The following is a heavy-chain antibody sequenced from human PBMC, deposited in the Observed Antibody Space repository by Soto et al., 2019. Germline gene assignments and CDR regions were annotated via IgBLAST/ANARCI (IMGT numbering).Heavy chain of an antibody. D-gene: IGHD3-16*01. J-gene: IGHJ4*02. V-gene: IGHV1-18*01. CDR1: GYTFTSYG. CDR3: ARDWFGIDY. Sequence: QVQLVQSGAEVKKPGASVKVSCKASGYTFTSYGISWVRQAPGQGLEWMGWINPYNGNTNYAQKLQGRVTMTTDTXTNTAYMELRSPRSDDTAVYYCARDWFGIDYWGQGTLVTVSS. CDR2: INPYNGNT.